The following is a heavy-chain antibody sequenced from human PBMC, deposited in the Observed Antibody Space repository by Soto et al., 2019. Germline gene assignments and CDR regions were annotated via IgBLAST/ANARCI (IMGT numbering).Heavy chain of an antibody. CDR3: ARCTMVRGLGFIPHYYYYYMDV. CDR1: GGSFSGYY. CDR2: INHSGST. D-gene: IGHD3-10*01. V-gene: IGHV4-34*01. J-gene: IGHJ6*03. Sequence: SETLSLTCAVYGGSFSGYYWSWIRQPPGKGQEWIGEINHSGSTNYNPSLKSRVTISVDTSKNQFSLKLSSVTAADTAVYYCARCTMVRGLGFIPHYYYYYMDVWGKGTTVTVSS.